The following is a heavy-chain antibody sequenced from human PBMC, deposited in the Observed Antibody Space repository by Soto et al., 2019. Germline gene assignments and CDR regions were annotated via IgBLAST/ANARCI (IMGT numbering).Heavy chain of an antibody. Sequence: PGGSLRLSCAASGFTFSSCGMHWVRQAPGKGLEWVAVISYDGSNKYYADSVKGRFTISRDNSKNTLYLQMNSLRAEDTAVYYCASITMVRGVIITHHDAFDIWGQGTMVTVSS. J-gene: IGHJ3*02. CDR3: ASITMVRGVIITHHDAFDI. V-gene: IGHV3-30*03. D-gene: IGHD3-10*01. CDR2: ISYDGSNK. CDR1: GFTFSSCG.